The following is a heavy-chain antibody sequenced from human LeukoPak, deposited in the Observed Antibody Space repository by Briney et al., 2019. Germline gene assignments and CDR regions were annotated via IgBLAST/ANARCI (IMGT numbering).Heavy chain of an antibody. CDR3: AVVLRYSVAFDI. CDR2: INPNSGGT. D-gene: IGHD3-9*01. Sequence: ASVKVSCKASGCTFTGYYMHWVRQAPGQGLEWMGWINPNSGGTNYAQKFQGRVTMTRDTSISTAYMELSRLRSDDTAVYYCAVVLRYSVAFDIWGQGTMVTVSS. CDR1: GCTFTGYY. V-gene: IGHV1-2*02. J-gene: IGHJ3*02.